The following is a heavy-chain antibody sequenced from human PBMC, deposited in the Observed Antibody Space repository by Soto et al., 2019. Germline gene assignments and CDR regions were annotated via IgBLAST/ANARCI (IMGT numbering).Heavy chain of an antibody. CDR2: IWYDGSNK. D-gene: IGHD6-19*01. CDR3: ARALGIAVAGTRVARRWFDP. V-gene: IGHV3-33*01. J-gene: IGHJ5*02. Sequence: QVQLVESGGGVVQPGRSLRLSCAASGFTFSSYGMHWVRQAPGKGLEWVAGIWYDGSNKYYADSVKGRFTISRDNSKNTRYLQMNSLRAEDTAVYYCARALGIAVAGTRVARRWFDPWGQGTLVTVSS. CDR1: GFTFSSYG.